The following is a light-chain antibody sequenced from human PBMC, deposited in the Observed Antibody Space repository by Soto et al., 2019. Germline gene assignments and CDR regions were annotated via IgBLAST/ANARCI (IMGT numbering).Light chain of an antibody. V-gene: IGLV1-40*01. J-gene: IGLJ3*02. CDR2: ANN. CDR1: TSNIGAGYD. CDR3: QSYDNSLSGWV. Sequence: QSVLTQPLSVSGAPGQRVTIPCTGSTSNIGAGYDVHWYQQVPGTAPKLLIYANNNRPSGVPDRFSGSKSGTSATLAITGLQAEDETDYYCQSYDNSLSGWVFGGGTQLTVL.